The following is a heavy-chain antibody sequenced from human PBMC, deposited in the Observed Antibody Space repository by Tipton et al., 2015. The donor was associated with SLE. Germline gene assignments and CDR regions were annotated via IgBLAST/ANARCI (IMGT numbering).Heavy chain of an antibody. CDR1: GIKFDDYA. CDR2: MSWNSGSI. D-gene: IGHD3-3*01. J-gene: IGHJ5*02. CDR3: ARDNGITIFGVVSGWFDP. V-gene: IGHV3-9*01. Sequence: SLRLSCVVSGIKFDDYAMHWVRQVPGKGLEWVSGMSWNSGSIGYGDFVKGRFTISRDNAKNSLYLQMNNLRAEDTALYYCARDNGITIFGVVSGWFDPWGQGTLVTVSS.